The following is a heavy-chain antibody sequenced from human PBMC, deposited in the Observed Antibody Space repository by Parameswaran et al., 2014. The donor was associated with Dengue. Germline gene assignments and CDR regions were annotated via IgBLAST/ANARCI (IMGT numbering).Heavy chain of an antibody. V-gene: IGHV4-30-4*01. Sequence: RWIRQPPGKGLEWIGYIYYSGSTYYNPSLKSRVTISVDTSKNQFSLKLSSVTAADTAVYYCAREGVVVPAAIYPPYNWFDPWGQGTLVTVSS. CDR3: AREGVVVPAAIYPPYNWFDP. J-gene: IGHJ5*02. CDR2: IYYSGST. D-gene: IGHD2-2*02.